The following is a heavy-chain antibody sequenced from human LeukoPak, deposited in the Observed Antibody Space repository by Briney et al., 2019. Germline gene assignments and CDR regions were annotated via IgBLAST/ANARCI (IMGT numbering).Heavy chain of an antibody. V-gene: IGHV3-30-3*01. CDR1: GFTFSSYA. D-gene: IGHD1-26*01. CDR2: ISYDGSNK. Sequence: GGSLRLSCAASGFTFSSYAMHWVRQAPGKGLEWVAVISYDGSNKYYADSVKGRYTISRDNSKNTLYLQMDSLRAEDTAVYYCARETRDGSYLVFDYWGQGTLVTVSS. CDR3: ARETRDGSYLVFDY. J-gene: IGHJ4*02.